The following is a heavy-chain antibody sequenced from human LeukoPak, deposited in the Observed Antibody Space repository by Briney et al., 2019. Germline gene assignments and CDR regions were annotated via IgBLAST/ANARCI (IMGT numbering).Heavy chain of an antibody. D-gene: IGHD2-8*01. V-gene: IGHV4-39*01. CDR3: ARIMVYASRYYFDY. CDR1: GGSISSSSYY. J-gene: IGHJ4*02. CDR2: IYYSGST. Sequence: SETLSLTCTVSGGSISSSSYYWGWIRQPPGKGLEWIGSIYYSGSTYYTPSLKSRVTISVDASKNQFSLTLSSVTAADTAVYYCARIMVYASRYYFDYWGQRTLATVSS.